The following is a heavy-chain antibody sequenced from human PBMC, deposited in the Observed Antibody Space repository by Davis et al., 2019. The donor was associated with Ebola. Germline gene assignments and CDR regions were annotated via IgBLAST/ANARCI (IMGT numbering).Heavy chain of an antibody. CDR3: ARESRAAAGTCFDY. J-gene: IGHJ4*02. CDR2: INPNSGGT. CDR1: GYTFTDYY. D-gene: IGHD6-13*01. V-gene: IGHV1-2*02. Sequence: ASVKVPYKASGYTFTDYYLHWVRQAPGQGLEWMGWINPNSGGTNYAQKFQGRVTLTRDTSISTAYMELSRLRSDDTAVYYCARESRAAAGTCFDYWGQGTLVTVSS.